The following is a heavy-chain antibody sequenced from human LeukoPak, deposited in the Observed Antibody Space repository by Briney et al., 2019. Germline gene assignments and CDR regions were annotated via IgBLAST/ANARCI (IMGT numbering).Heavy chain of an antibody. Sequence: PGRSLRLSCAASRFTFSSYGMHWVRQAPGKGLEWVAVISYDGSNKYYADSVKGRFTISRDNSKNTLYLQMNSLRAEDTAVYYCAKRYYDSSGYYYRYYYYYMDVWGKGTTVTVSS. CDR1: RFTFSSYG. J-gene: IGHJ6*03. V-gene: IGHV3-30*18. CDR2: ISYDGSNK. CDR3: AKRYYDSSGYYYRYYYYYMDV. D-gene: IGHD3-22*01.